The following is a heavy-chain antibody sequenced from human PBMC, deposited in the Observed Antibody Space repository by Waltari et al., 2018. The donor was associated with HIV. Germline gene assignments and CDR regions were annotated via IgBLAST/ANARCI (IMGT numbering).Heavy chain of an antibody. V-gene: IGHV4-39*01. Sequence: QLQLQESGPGLVKPSETLSLTCTVSGGSVSSSSYFWGWIRQPPGKGLEWVGRIYFTGRAYYNPSLSSRVTISVDTSKNQFSLEVTSVTAADTAVYYCARHALRVGAAYWNFDLWGRGTLVTVSS. J-gene: IGHJ2*01. CDR2: IYFTGRA. CDR3: ARHALRVGAAYWNFDL. D-gene: IGHD1-26*01. CDR1: GGSVSSSSYF.